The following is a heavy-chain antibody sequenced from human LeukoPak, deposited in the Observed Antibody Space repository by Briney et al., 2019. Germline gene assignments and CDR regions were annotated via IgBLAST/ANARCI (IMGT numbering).Heavy chain of an antibody. CDR1: GYTFTGYY. Sequence: ASVKVSCKASGYTFTGYYMHWVRQAPGQGLEWMGWISAYNGNTNYAQKLQGRVTMTTDTSTSTAYMELRSLRSDDTAVYYCARVGRRLKYYYDSSGIGYFDYWGQGTLVTVSS. D-gene: IGHD3-22*01. J-gene: IGHJ4*02. V-gene: IGHV1-18*04. CDR3: ARVGRRLKYYYDSSGIGYFDY. CDR2: ISAYNGNT.